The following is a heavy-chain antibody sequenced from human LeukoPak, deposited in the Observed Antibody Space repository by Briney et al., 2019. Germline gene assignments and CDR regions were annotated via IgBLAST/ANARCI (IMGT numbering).Heavy chain of an antibody. V-gene: IGHV4-59*01. CDR2: IYYIGST. D-gene: IGHD3-16*02. CDR1: GGSISSYY. J-gene: IGHJ3*02. Sequence: SETLSLTCTVSGGSISSYYWSWIRHPPGKGLEWIGYIYYIGSTNYNPSLKSRVTISVDTSKNQFSLKLSFVTAADTAVYYCARDLSLDIWGQGTMVTVSS. CDR3: ARDLSLDI.